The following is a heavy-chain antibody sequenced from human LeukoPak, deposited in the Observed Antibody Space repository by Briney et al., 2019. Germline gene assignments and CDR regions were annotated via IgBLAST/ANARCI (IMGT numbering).Heavy chain of an antibody. V-gene: IGHV3-66*02. J-gene: IGHJ5*02. CDR1: GFTVSSNY. D-gene: IGHD2-21*01. CDR3: ARDLFRMGWFDP. Sequence: GGSLRLSCAASGFTVSSNYMSWVRQAPGKGLEWVSVIYSGGSTYYADSVKGRFTIPRDNSKNTLYLQMNSLRAEDTAVYYCARDLFRMGWFDPWGQGTLVTVSS. CDR2: IYSGGST.